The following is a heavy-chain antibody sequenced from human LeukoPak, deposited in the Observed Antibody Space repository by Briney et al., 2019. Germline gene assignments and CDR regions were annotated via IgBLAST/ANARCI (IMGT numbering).Heavy chain of an antibody. CDR1: GFTFSSYE. J-gene: IGHJ4*02. CDR3: ARMGIAAATGDY. CDR2: ISSSGSTK. V-gene: IGHV3-48*03. D-gene: IGHD6-13*01. Sequence: PGGSLRLSCAASGFTFSSYEMNWVRQAPGKGLEWVSYISSSGSTKYYADSVKGRFTISRDNAKNSLYLQMNSLRAEDTAVYYCARMGIAAATGDYWGQGTLVTVSS.